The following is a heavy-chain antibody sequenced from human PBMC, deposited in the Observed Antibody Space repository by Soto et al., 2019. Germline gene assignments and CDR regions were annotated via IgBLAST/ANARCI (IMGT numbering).Heavy chain of an antibody. D-gene: IGHD2-15*01. J-gene: IGHJ4*02. Sequence: QVQLQESGPGLVKPSQSLSLTCTVSGGSISSGGYFWSWIRQHPGKGLEWIGYIYYSGSTYYNPSLKSRVTISVDRSRTRFSLQLSSVTAADTAVYYCARVWARCSGSSCHFYYFDSWGQGTLVTVSS. V-gene: IGHV4-31*03. CDR1: GGSISSGGYF. CDR3: ARVWARCSGSSCHFYYFDS. CDR2: IYYSGST.